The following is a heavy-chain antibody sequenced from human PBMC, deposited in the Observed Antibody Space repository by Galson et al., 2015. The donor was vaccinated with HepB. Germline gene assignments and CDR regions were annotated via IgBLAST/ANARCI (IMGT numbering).Heavy chain of an antibody. J-gene: IGHJ3*02. V-gene: IGHV1-18*04. CDR2: ISACNGNT. CDR1: GYTFTSYG. Sequence: SVKVSCKASGYTFTSYGISWVRQAPGQGLEWMGWISACNGNTNYAQKLQGRVTMTTDTSSSTAYMELRSLRSDDTAVYYCARRDCSGGSCYSRLGAFDIWGQGTMVTVSS. CDR3: ARRDCSGGSCYSRLGAFDI. D-gene: IGHD2-15*01.